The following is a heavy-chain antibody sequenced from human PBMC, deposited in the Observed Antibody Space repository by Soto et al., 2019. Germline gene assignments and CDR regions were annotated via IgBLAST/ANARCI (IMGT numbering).Heavy chain of an antibody. V-gene: IGHV3-15*07. CDR2: IKSKTDGGTT. Sequence: GGSLRLSCAASGFTFSNAWMNWVRQAPGKGLEWVGRIKSKTDGGTTDYAAPVKGRFTISRDDSKNTLYLQMNSLKTEDTAVYYCTTLWDIVVVPAAMGNYYYGMDVWGQGTTVTVSS. J-gene: IGHJ6*02. CDR1: GFTFSNAW. D-gene: IGHD2-2*01. CDR3: TTLWDIVVVPAAMGNYYYGMDV.